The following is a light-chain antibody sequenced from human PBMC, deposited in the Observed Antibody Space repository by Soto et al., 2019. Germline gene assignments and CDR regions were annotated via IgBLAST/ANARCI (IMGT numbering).Light chain of an antibody. J-gene: IGKJ1*01. CDR2: KAS. V-gene: IGKV1-5*03. Sequence: IKLAQSPPTLSASIPGRIAIXRLASQCISRWLAWYQQKPGKVPKLLIYKASGLNSGVPSRFSGSGSGTEFTLTISSLQPDDFATYYCQQYNDYPWTFGQGSKVDI. CDR3: QQYNDYPWT. CDR1: QCISRW.